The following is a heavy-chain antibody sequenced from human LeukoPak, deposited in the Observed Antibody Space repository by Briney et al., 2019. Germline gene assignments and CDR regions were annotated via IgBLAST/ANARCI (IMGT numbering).Heavy chain of an antibody. Sequence: GASVKVSCKASGYTFTSYGISWGRQAPGQGLEWMGWISAYNGNTNYAQKLQGRVTMTTDTSTSTSYMELRSLRSDDTAVYYCARDLGYCSSTSCYLRIEYYYYYGMDVWGQGTTVTVSS. V-gene: IGHV1-18*01. CDR3: ARDLGYCSSTSCYLRIEYYYYYGMDV. CDR2: ISAYNGNT. CDR1: GYTFTSYG. D-gene: IGHD2-2*01. J-gene: IGHJ6*02.